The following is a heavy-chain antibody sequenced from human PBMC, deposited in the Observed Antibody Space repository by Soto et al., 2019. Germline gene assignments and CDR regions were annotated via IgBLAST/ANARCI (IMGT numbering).Heavy chain of an antibody. CDR2: IRFDGSNI. CDR1: AVTFTGYG. V-gene: IGHV3-33*01. J-gene: IGHJ4*02. Sequence: GGSLRLSCGASAVTFTGYGMHWVRQAPGKGLEWVAVIRFDGSNIYYADSVKGRFTISRDNARNMLYLQMNSLRAEDTAVYYCARDGVGSTAYFGYFDYWGLGTLVTVSS. D-gene: IGHD1-26*01. CDR3: ARDGVGSTAYFGYFDY.